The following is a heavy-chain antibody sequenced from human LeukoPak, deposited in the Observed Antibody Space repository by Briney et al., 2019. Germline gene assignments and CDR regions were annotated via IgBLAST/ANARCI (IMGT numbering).Heavy chain of an antibody. CDR1: GCTFDDYA. J-gene: IGHJ4*02. CDR2: GSGHGGST. Sequence: PGGSLRLSCAASGCTFDDYAMHWVRQAPGQGLEWVSLGSGHGGSTYYADSVKGRSTISRDSSKNSLYLQMNSLRTADTALYYCAKDIWPGWWLQLDYWGQGTLVTVSS. CDR3: AKDIWPGWWLQLDY. V-gene: IGHV3-43*02. D-gene: IGHD5-24*01.